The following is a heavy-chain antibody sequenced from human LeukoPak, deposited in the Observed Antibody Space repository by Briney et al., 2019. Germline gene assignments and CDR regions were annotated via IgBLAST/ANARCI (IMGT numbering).Heavy chain of an antibody. CDR2: ISSSGSTI. J-gene: IGHJ2*01. Sequence: GGSLRLSCAASGFTFSSYEMNWVRQAPGKGLEWVSYISSSGSTIYYADSVKGRFTISRDNAKNSLYLQMNSLRAEDTAVYYCARTIRGDSGYDWYFDLWGRGTLVTVSS. D-gene: IGHD5-12*01. V-gene: IGHV3-48*03. CDR3: ARTIRGDSGYDWYFDL. CDR1: GFTFSSYE.